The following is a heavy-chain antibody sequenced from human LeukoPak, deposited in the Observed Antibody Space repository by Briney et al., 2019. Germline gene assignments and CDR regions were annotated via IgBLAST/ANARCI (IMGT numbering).Heavy chain of an antibody. CDR1: GGSISGCTYH. CDR2: IYSSGSVST. V-gene: IGHV4-39*01. J-gene: IGHJ4*02. CDR3: ARQRRDCSRTACYPIDFDS. D-gene: IGHD2-2*01. Sequence: SEPLTLTCTVSGGSISGCTYHWVWIPQPPGKGLEWIGTIYSSGSVSTYYNPSLKSPLTISVDTSKNQFSLKLTSVTAADTTVYYCARQRRDCSRTACYPIDFDSWGQGFLVTVSS.